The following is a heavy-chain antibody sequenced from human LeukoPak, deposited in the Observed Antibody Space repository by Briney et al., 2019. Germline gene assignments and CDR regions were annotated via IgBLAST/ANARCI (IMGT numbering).Heavy chain of an antibody. J-gene: IGHJ5*02. CDR1: GFTFSNYA. CDR3: ARDLGWFDP. CDR2: ISYDGTII. V-gene: IGHV3-30*03. Sequence: PGGSLRLSCVPSGFTFSNYAMHWVRHAPGKGLEWVAAISYDGTIIYYADSVKGRFTISRDNSKNTLYLQMNSLRAEDTAVYYCARDLGWFDPWGQGTLVTVSS.